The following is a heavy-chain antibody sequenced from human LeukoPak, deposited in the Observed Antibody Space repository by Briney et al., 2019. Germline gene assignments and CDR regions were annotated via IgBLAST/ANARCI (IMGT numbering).Heavy chain of an antibody. Sequence: PSETLSLTCTVSGGSISSSSYYWGWIRQPPGEGLEWIGSIYYSGSTYYNPSLKSRVTISVDTSKNQFSLKLSSVTAADTAVYYCARPDPLRGSTKLAAFDIWGQGTMVTVSS. CDR3: ARPDPLRGSTKLAAFDI. D-gene: IGHD1-26*01. CDR1: GGSISSSSYY. V-gene: IGHV4-39*07. J-gene: IGHJ3*02. CDR2: IYYSGST.